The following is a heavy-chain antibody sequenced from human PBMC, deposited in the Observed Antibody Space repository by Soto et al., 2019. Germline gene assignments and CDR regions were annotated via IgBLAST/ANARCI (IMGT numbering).Heavy chain of an antibody. CDR2: IIPILGIA. CDR1: GGTFSSYT. Sequence: QVQLVQSGAEVKKPGSSVKVSCKASGGTFSSYTISWVRQAPGQGLEWMGRIIPILGIANYAQKFQGRVTITADKSTSTAYMELSSLRSEDTAVYYCASNLWEDIVVVVAATGAFDIWGQGTMVTVSS. J-gene: IGHJ3*02. V-gene: IGHV1-69*02. CDR3: ASNLWEDIVVVVAATGAFDI. D-gene: IGHD2-15*01.